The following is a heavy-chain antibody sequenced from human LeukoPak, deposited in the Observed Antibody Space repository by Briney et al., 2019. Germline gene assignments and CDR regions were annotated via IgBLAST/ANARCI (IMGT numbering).Heavy chain of an antibody. CDR3: ATAEGNGRGWRFNH. J-gene: IGHJ4*02. V-gene: IGHV3-7*01. CDR1: GFMFSGSW. Sequence: GGSLRLSCTASGFMFSGSWMSWVRQAPGKGLDWVASMNQDGSEIFYVDSVKDRFTISRDNAQRSLYLQMSSLRVEDTAIYYCATAEGNGRGWRFNHWGRGARVTVSS. CDR2: MNQDGSEI. D-gene: IGHD6-19*01.